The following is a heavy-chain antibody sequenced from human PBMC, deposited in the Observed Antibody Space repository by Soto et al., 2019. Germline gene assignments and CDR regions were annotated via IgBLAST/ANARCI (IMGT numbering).Heavy chain of an antibody. CDR2: ISGSGGST. Sequence: WGSLRLSCAASGFTFSSYAMSWVRQAPGKGLECVSAISGSGGSTYYSDSVKGRFTISRDNSKNTLYLQLNSLRAEDTALYYCAKDYRDCSSTSCRKYYFDYWGQGTLVTVSS. CDR3: AKDYRDCSSTSCRKYYFDY. V-gene: IGHV3-23*01. J-gene: IGHJ4*02. D-gene: IGHD2-2*01. CDR1: GFTFSSYA.